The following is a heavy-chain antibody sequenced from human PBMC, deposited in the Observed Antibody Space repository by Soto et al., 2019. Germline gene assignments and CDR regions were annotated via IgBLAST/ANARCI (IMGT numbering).Heavy chain of an antibody. Sequence: SETLSLTCTVSGGSISSSSYYWGWIRQPPGKGLEWIGSIYYSGSTYYNPSLKSRVTISVDTSKNQFSLKLSSVTAADTAVYYCARSGYSSGWYDWFDPWGQGTLVTV. CDR1: GGSISSSSYY. CDR2: IYYSGST. D-gene: IGHD6-19*01. V-gene: IGHV4-39*01. CDR3: ARSGYSSGWYDWFDP. J-gene: IGHJ5*02.